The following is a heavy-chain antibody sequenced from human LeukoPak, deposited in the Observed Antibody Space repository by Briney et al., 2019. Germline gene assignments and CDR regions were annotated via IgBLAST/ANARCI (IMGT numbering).Heavy chain of an antibody. J-gene: IGHJ4*02. CDR1: GYTFTGYY. CDR3: ARDGGKVGATGPFDF. CDR2: IKTNSGGA. D-gene: IGHD1-26*01. Sequence: ASVKASCKASGYTFTGYYMHWVRQAPGQGLEWMGWIKTNSGGANYAQKFQGRVTMTRDTSINTDYMELSRLRSDDTAVYYCARDGGKVGATGPFDFWGQGTLVNVPS. V-gene: IGHV1-2*02.